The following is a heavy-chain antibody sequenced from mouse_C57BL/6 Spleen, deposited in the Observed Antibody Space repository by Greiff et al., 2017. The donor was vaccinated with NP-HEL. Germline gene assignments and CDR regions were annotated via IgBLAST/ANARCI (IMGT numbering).Heavy chain of an antibody. D-gene: IGHD1-1*01. CDR1: GYTFTDYY. CDR2: INPNNGGT. J-gene: IGHJ4*01. Sequence: VQLQQSGPELVKPGASVKISCKASGYTFTDYYMNWVKQSHGKSLEWIGDINPNNGGTSYNQKFKGKATLTVDKSSSTAYMELRSLTSEDSAVYYCARSVVALYYYAMDYWGQGTSVTVSS. V-gene: IGHV1-26*01. CDR3: ARSVVALYYYAMDY.